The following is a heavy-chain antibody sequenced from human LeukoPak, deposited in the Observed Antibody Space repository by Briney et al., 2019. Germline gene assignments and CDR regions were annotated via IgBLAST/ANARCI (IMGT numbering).Heavy chain of an antibody. Sequence: GGSLRLSCAASGFTFTSYWMSWVRQAPGKGLEWVANIKQDGSEKYHVDSVKGRFTISRDNAKNSLYLQMNSLRAEDTAVYYCARVGDSYGYWHYYYYMDVWGKGTTVTVSS. CDR3: ARVGDSYGYWHYYYYMDV. D-gene: IGHD5-18*01. V-gene: IGHV3-7*01. J-gene: IGHJ6*03. CDR1: GFTFTSYW. CDR2: IKQDGSEK.